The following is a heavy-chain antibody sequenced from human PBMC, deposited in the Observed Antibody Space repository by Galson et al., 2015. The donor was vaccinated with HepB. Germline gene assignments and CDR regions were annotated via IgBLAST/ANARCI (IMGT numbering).Heavy chain of an antibody. CDR1: GFTFRKYD. D-gene: IGHD6-13*01. Sequence: SLRLSCAASGFTFRKYDMTWARQAPGKGLEWVSDITGRGDSIYYVDSVKGRFTVSRDNSKSTLYLQMNSLRVEDATVYYCAKVGEGSWHFLPYYMDVWGKGTTVTVSS. CDR2: ITGRGDSI. J-gene: IGHJ6*03. V-gene: IGHV3-23*01. CDR3: AKVGEGSWHFLPYYMDV.